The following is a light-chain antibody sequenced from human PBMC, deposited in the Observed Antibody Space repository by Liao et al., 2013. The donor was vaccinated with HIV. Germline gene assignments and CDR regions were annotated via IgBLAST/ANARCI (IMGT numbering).Light chain of an antibody. CDR1: NIGSRS. CDR2: YDS. CDR3: QAWDSNTAYV. Sequence: SYELTQPPSVSVAPGKTARITCGGNNIGSRSVHWYQLKPGQAPVLVIYYDSDRPSGIPARFSGSNSGNTATLTISGTQAMDEADYYCQAWDSNTAYVFGTGTKVTVL. V-gene: IGLV3-21*01. J-gene: IGLJ1*01.